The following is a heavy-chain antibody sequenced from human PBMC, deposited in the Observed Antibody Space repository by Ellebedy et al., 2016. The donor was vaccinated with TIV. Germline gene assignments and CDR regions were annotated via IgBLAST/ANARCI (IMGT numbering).Heavy chain of an antibody. CDR3: ARVITMVRGVTPRDYYYYYYGMDV. Sequence: ASAKVSCKASGYTLTDFSIHWVRQAPRQGLEWMGWINPNSGGTNYAQKFQGRVTMTRDTSISTAYMELSRLISDDTAVYYCARVITMVRGVTPRDYYYYYYGMDVWGQGTTVTVAS. CDR1: GYTLTDFS. D-gene: IGHD3-10*01. CDR2: INPNSGGT. J-gene: IGHJ6*02. V-gene: IGHV1-2*02.